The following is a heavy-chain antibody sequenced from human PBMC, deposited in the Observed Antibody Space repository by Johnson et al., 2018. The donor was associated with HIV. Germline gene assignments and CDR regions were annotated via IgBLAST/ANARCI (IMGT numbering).Heavy chain of an antibody. CDR1: GFSFDDYA. V-gene: IGHV3-9*01. CDR3: VKDSRMIVVFHGAFDI. CDR2: ISWNSGAL. D-gene: IGHD3-22*01. J-gene: IGHJ3*02. Sequence: VQLVESGGGLVQPGRSLRLSCSASGFSFDDYAMHWVRQAPGKGLEWVSGISWNSGALGYADSVKGRFTISRDNAKNSLYLQMDSLRDEDTALYYCVKDSRMIVVFHGAFDIWGQGTMVTVSS.